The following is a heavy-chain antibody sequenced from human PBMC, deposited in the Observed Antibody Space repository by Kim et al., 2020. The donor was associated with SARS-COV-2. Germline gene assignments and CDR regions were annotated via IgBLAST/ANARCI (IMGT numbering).Heavy chain of an antibody. J-gene: IGHJ4*02. Sequence: GGSLRLSCAASGFTFSSYAMHWVRQAPGKGLEWVAVISYDGSNKYYADSVKGRFTISRDNSKNTLYLQMNSLRAEDTAVYYCARESYYFDYWGQGTLVT. V-gene: IGHV3-30*04. CDR3: ARESYYFDY. CDR2: ISYDGSNK. CDR1: GFTFSSYA.